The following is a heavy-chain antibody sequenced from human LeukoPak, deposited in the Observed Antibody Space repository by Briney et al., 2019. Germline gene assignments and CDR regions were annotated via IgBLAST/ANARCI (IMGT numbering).Heavy chain of an antibody. V-gene: IGHV5-51*01. CDR2: VYPADSDT. J-gene: IGHJ4*02. CDR3: ARRGCIGGTCYGY. CDR1: GYSFSNDW. Sequence: GESLKISCKGSGYSFSNDWIGWVRQMPGKGLEWMRIVYPADSDTKYSPSFQGQVTISADKSISTAYLQWNSLGASDTAMYYCARRGCIGGTCYGYWGQGTLVTVSS. D-gene: IGHD2-15*01.